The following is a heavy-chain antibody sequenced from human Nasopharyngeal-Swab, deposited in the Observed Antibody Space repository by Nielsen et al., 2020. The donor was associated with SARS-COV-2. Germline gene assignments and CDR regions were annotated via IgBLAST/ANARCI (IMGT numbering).Heavy chain of an antibody. CDR1: GYTLTELS. CDR2: FDPEDGAT. J-gene: IGHJ5*02. V-gene: IGHV1-24*01. CDR3: ATSAPYCSSTSCYTNWFDP. D-gene: IGHD2-2*02. Sequence: ASVMVSCTVSGYTLTELSMHWVRQAPGNGLEWMGGFDPEDGATIYEQKFQGRVTMTEDTSTDTAYMELSSLRSEDTAVYYCATSAPYCSSTSCYTNWFDPWGQGTLVTVSS.